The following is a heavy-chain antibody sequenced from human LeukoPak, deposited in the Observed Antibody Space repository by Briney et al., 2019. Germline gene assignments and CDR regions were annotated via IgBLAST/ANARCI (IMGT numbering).Heavy chain of an antibody. CDR3: AKDGSWGDYYFYFYIDV. V-gene: IGHV3-30*04. CDR2: ISSDGTNY. D-gene: IGHD3-16*01. Sequence: GGSLRLSCAASGFTFSSYAMSWVRQAPGKGLEWVAFISSDGTNYHHADSVKGRFTISRDNSKNTLYLQMNSLRAEDTALYYCAKDGSWGDYYFYFYIDVWGKGTTVTVSS. CDR1: GFTFSSYA. J-gene: IGHJ6*03.